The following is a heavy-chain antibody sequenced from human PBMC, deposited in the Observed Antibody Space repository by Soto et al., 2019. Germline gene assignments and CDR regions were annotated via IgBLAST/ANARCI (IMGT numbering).Heavy chain of an antibody. CDR2: IYYSGST. D-gene: IGHD2-15*01. V-gene: IGHV4-31*03. J-gene: IGHJ5*02. Sequence: SETLSLTCTVSGGSISSGGYYWSWIRQHPGKGLEWIGYIYYSGSTYYNPSLKSRVTISVDTSKNQFSLKLSSVPAADTAVYYCARAGHCSGGSCYTGPYNWFDPWGQGTLVTVSS. CDR3: ARAGHCSGGSCYTGPYNWFDP. CDR1: GGSISSGGYY.